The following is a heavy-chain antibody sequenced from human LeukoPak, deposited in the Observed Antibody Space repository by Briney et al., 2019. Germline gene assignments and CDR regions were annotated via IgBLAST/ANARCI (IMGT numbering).Heavy chain of an antibody. CDR1: GYTFTSYG. V-gene: IGHV1-18*01. Sequence: ASVKVSCKASGYTFTSYGISWVRQAPGQGLEWMGWISAYNGNTNYAQKLQGRVTMTTDTSTSTAYMELRSLRSDDTAVYYCARVVSIAVAVWFDPWGQGTLVTVCS. J-gene: IGHJ5*02. CDR3: ARVVSIAVAVWFDP. D-gene: IGHD6-19*01. CDR2: ISAYNGNT.